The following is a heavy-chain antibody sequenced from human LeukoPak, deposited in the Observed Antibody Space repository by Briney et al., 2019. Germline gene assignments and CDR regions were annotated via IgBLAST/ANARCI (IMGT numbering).Heavy chain of an antibody. Sequence: SETLSLTCTVSGGSISRYYLSWIRQPPGKGLEWIGYIYYSGSTNYNPSLKSRVTISVDTSKNQFSLRLSSVTAADTAVYFCARHDYSNYPSFDYWGQGTLVTVSS. J-gene: IGHJ4*02. D-gene: IGHD4-11*01. CDR3: ARHDYSNYPSFDY. CDR1: GGSISRYY. CDR2: IYYSGST. V-gene: IGHV4-59*08.